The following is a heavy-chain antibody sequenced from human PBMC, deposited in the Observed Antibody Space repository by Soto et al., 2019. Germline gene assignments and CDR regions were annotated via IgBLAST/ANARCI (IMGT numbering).Heavy chain of an antibody. D-gene: IGHD3-22*01. CDR1: GGSISSGGYS. Sequence: SETLSLTCAVSGGSISSGGYSWSWIRQPPGKGLEWIGYIYHSGSTYYNPSLKSRVTIPVDRSKNQFSLKLSSVTAADTAVYYCARERYYYDSSGYFSNAFDVWGQGTMVTVSS. V-gene: IGHV4-30-2*01. J-gene: IGHJ3*01. CDR3: ARERYYYDSSGYFSNAFDV. CDR2: IYHSGST.